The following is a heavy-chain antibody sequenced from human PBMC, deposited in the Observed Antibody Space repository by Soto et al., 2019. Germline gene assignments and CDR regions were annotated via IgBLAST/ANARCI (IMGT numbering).Heavy chain of an antibody. CDR1: GYTFTGYH. J-gene: IGHJ4*02. Sequence: ASVKVSCKASGYTFTGYHMHWVRQAPGQGLEWMGWINPNSGGTNYAQKFQGWVTMTRDTSISTAYMELSRLRSDDTAVYYCARDSGAPSGSVEFDYWGQGTLVTV. CDR2: INPNSGGT. D-gene: IGHD3-10*01. CDR3: ARDSGAPSGSVEFDY. V-gene: IGHV1-2*04.